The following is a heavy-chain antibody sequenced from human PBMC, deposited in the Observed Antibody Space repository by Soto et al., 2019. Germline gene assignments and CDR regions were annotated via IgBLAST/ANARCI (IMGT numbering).Heavy chain of an antibody. V-gene: IGHV3-73*01. D-gene: IGHD2-2*01. CDR3: SSRYCSSASCHN. CDR1: GYTFSGSA. Sequence: EVQLVESGGGLVQPGGSLKLSCVASGYTFSGSAFHWVRQASGKGLEWVGRIRGKANSYETAYAESVKGRFTISRDDSKNTAFLQMNSLKTEDTAVYYCSSRYCSSASCHNWGQGTRVTVSS. J-gene: IGHJ4*02. CDR2: IRGKANSYET.